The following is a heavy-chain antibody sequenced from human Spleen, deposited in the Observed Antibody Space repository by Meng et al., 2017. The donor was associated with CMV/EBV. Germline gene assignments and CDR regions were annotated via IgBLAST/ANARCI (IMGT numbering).Heavy chain of an antibody. CDR2: ISAYNGNT. Sequence: ASVKVSCKASGYTFTSYGISWVRQAPGQGLEWMGWISAYNGNTNYAQKLQGRVTMTTDTSTSTAYMELRSLRSDDTAMYYCARRVDDYWSDASGVFDIWGQGTMVTVSS. D-gene: IGHD3-3*01. V-gene: IGHV1-18*01. CDR3: ARRVDDYWSDASGVFDI. CDR1: GYTFTSYG. J-gene: IGHJ3*02.